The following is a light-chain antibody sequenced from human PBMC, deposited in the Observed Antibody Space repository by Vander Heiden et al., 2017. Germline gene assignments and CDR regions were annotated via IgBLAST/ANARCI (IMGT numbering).Light chain of an antibody. CDR1: SSDVGGYNY. CDR2: EVS. CDR3: SSYAGSNNLV. V-gene: IGLV2-8*01. J-gene: IGLJ2*01. Sequence: QSALTQPPSASGSPGQSVTISCTGTSSDVGGYNYVSWYQQHPGKAPKRMIYEVSKRPSGVPDRFSGSKSGNTASLTVSGLQAEDEADYYCSSYAGSNNLVFGGGTKLTGL.